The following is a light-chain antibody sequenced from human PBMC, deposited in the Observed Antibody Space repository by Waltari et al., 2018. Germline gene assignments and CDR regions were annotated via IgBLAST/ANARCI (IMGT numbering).Light chain of an antibody. CDR3: QQYGSSQYT. CDR2: GAS. Sequence: EIVLTQSPGTLSLSPGERATLSCRASQSVSSSYLAWYQQTPGQAPRLLIYGASSRATGIPDRFSGSGSGTDFTLTISRLEPEDFAVYYCQQYGSSQYTFGQVTKLEIK. J-gene: IGKJ2*01. CDR1: QSVSSSY. V-gene: IGKV3-20*01.